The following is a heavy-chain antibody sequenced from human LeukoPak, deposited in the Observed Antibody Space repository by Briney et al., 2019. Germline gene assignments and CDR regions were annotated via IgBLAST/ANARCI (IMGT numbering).Heavy chain of an antibody. D-gene: IGHD3-10*01. J-gene: IGHJ3*02. CDR2: ISSSSSYI. CDR3: ARGARASGSGSYPACFDI. CDR1: GFTFSSYS. Sequence: PGGSLRLSCAASGFTFSSYSMNWVRQAPGKGLEWVSSISSSSSYIYYADSVKGRFTISRDNAKNSLYLQMNSLRAEDTAVYYCARGARASGSGSYPACFDIWGQGTMVTVSS. V-gene: IGHV3-21*01.